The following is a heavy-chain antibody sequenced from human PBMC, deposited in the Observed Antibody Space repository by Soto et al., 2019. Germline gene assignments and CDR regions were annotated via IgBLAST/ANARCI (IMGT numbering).Heavy chain of an antibody. V-gene: IGHV3-11*01. CDR1: GFTFSDYY. CDR3: ARKLRGFGNPTKEGGGGPYYYYYMDV. CDR2: ISSSGSTI. D-gene: IGHD3-10*01. Sequence: QVQLVESGGGLVKPGGSLRLSCAASGFTFSDYYMSWIRQAPGKGLEWVSYISSSGSTIYYADSVKGRFTISRDNGKNARYLQMNSLRAEDTAVYYCARKLRGFGNPTKEGGGGPYYYYYMDVWGKGTTVTVSS. J-gene: IGHJ6*03.